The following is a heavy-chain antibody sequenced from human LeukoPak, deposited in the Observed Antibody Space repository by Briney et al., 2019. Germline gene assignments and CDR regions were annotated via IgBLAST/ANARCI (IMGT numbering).Heavy chain of an antibody. V-gene: IGHV3-53*01. Sequence: GSLRLSCAASGFTVSSIHMVWVRQAPGKGLEWASVTYTGGNSYYADSVKGRFIISRDISKNTLYLQMNSLRAEDSALYYCARGGRGSAAVVAPRSFDIWGQGTMVTVSS. CDR2: TYTGGNS. CDR3: ARGGRGSAAVVAPRSFDI. D-gene: IGHD3-22*01. CDR1: GFTVSSIH. J-gene: IGHJ3*02.